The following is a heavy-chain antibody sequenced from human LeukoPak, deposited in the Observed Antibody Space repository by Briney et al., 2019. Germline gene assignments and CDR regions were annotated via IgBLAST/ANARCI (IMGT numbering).Heavy chain of an antibody. CDR2: IRSDGSDT. Sequence: GGSLRLSRAASGFTFSDTWMHWVRQAPGKGLVWVSRIRSDGSDTRYAESVKGRFTISRDNAKNTLYLQMNSLRAEDTAVYYCATDYGSGHDAFDIWGQGTMVTVSS. J-gene: IGHJ3*02. CDR1: GFTFSDTW. CDR3: ATDYGSGHDAFDI. D-gene: IGHD3-10*01. V-gene: IGHV3-74*01.